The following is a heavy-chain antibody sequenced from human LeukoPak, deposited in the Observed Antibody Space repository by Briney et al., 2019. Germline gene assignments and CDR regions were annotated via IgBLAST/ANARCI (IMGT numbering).Heavy chain of an antibody. D-gene: IGHD5-18*01. CDR2: IIPIFGTS. Sequence: SVKVSCKASGGSFNAYAISWVRQAPGQGLEWMGGIIPIFGTSNYAQKLQGRVTISTDESTSTAYMEVSSLRSEDTAIYSSARGLDASMETAYDYWGQGTLVTVSS. V-gene: IGHV1-69*05. CDR1: GGSFNAYA. CDR3: ARGLDASMETAYDY. J-gene: IGHJ4*02.